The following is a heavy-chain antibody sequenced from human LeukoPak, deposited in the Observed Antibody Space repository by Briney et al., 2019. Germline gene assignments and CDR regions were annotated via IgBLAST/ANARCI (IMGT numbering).Heavy chain of an antibody. CDR1: GGSFSDYY. D-gene: IGHD5-18*01. V-gene: IGHV4-59*01. CDR2: IYYSGST. CDR3: ASGYSYGLFYFDY. J-gene: IGHJ4*02. Sequence: NASETLSLTCAVYGGSFSDYYWSWIRQPPGKGLEWIGYIYYSGSTNYNPSLKSRVTISVDTSKNQFSLKLSSVTAADTAVYYCASGYSYGLFYFDYWGQGTLVTVSS.